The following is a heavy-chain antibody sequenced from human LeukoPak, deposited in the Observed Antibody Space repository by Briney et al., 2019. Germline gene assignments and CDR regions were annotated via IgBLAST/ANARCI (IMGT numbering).Heavy chain of an antibody. CDR1: GFSLSTSGVG. V-gene: IGHV2-5*01. D-gene: IGHD3-22*01. CDR2: IYWNDDK. Sequence: SGPTLVNPTQTLTLTCTFSGFSLSTSGVGVGWIRQPPGKALEWLALIYWNDDKRYSPSLKSRLTITKDTSKNQVVLTMTNMDPMDTATYFCAHGLVNYYDSSGFDYWGQGTLVTVSS. J-gene: IGHJ4*02. CDR3: AHGLVNYYDSSGFDY.